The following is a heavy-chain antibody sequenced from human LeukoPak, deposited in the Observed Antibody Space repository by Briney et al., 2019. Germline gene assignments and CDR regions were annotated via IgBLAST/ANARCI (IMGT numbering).Heavy chain of an antibody. Sequence: GGSLRLSCAASGFSFSSYWMHWVRQAPGKGLVWVARINTNSRIITYADSVRGRFTISRDNAKNTLSLQMNSLRAEDTSVYYCVRDLVLVDTPGDDFDFWGQGTLVTVSS. V-gene: IGHV3-74*03. CDR2: INTNSRII. J-gene: IGHJ4*02. CDR1: GFSFSSYW. CDR3: VRDLVLVDTPGDDFDF. D-gene: IGHD2-8*02.